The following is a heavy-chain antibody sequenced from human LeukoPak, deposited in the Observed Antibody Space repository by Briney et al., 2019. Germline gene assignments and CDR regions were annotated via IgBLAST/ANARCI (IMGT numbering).Heavy chain of an antibody. CDR2: ISWNSGSI. CDR1: GFTFDDYA. CDR3: ARWFGEDPNWFDP. V-gene: IGHV3-9*01. J-gene: IGHJ5*02. D-gene: IGHD3-10*01. Sequence: PGGSLRLSCAASGFTFDDYAMHWVRQAPGKGLEWVSGISWNSGSIGYADSVKGRFTISRDNAKNSLYLQMNSLRAEDTAVYYCARWFGEDPNWFDPWGQGTLVTVSS.